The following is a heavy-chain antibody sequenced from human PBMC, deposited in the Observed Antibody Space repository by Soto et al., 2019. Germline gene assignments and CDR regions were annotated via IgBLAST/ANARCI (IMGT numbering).Heavy chain of an antibody. D-gene: IGHD2-21*02. Sequence: QVQLVESGGGVVQPGRSLRLSCAASGFTFSTYGIHWVRQAPGKGLEWLAVIWYDGSKKYHADSVQGRFTISRDNSKNTVYLQMDSLRAEDTAVYYCVKDHCGGDCYSDPYFAYWGQGTLVPVSS. CDR3: VKDHCGGDCYSDPYFAY. V-gene: IGHV3-33*06. CDR1: GFTFSTYG. CDR2: IWYDGSKK. J-gene: IGHJ4*02.